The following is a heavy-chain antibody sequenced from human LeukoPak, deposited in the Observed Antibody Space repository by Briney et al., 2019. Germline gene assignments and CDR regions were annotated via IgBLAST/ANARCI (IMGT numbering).Heavy chain of an antibody. Sequence: GGSLRLSCAASGFTVSSNYMSWVRQAPGKGLEWVSVIYSGGSTYYADSVKGRFTISRDNSKSTLYLQMNSLRAEDTAVYYCAKDGFKAAAGTSGFDPWGQGTLVTVSS. D-gene: IGHD6-13*01. CDR3: AKDGFKAAAGTSGFDP. CDR2: IYSGGST. CDR1: GFTVSSNY. V-gene: IGHV3-53*01. J-gene: IGHJ5*02.